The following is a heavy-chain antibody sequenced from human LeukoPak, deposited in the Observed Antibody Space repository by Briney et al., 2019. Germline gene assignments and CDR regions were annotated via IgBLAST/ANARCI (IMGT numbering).Heavy chain of an antibody. D-gene: IGHD3-10*01. CDR1: GGSLSSYY. CDR3: ARDKSRTYGSADAFDI. Sequence: SEALSLTCTVSGGSLSSYYWNWIRQPAGKGLEWIGRIYTSGSTNYNPSLKSRVTMSVDTSKNQFSLKLSSVTAADTAVYYCARDKSRTYGSADAFDIWGQGTMVTVSS. V-gene: IGHV4-4*07. CDR2: IYTSGST. J-gene: IGHJ3*02.